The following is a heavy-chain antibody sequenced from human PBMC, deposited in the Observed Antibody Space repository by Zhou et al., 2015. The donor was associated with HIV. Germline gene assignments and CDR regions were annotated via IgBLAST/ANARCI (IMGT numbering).Heavy chain of an antibody. CDR2: IIPIFGTA. Sequence: QVQLVQSGAEVKKPGSSVKVSCKASGGTFSSYAISWVRQAPGQGLEWMGGIIPIFGTANYAQKFQGRVTITADESTSTAYMELSSLRSEDTAVYYCARGGVPAAIPKYNWFDPWGQGTLVTVSS. D-gene: IGHD2-2*01. CDR1: GGTFSSYA. CDR3: ARGGVPAAIPKYNWFDP. V-gene: IGHV1-69*12. J-gene: IGHJ5*02.